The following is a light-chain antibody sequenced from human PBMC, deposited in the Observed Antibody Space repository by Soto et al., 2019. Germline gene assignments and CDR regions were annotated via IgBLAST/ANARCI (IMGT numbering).Light chain of an antibody. CDR3: CSFAVGSTLV. Sequence: QSALTQPASVSGSPGQSITISCTGTSSDVRNYNFVSWYQQHPGKAPKVMIYEGSKRPSGVSNRFSGSKSGNTASLTISGLQAEDEADYYCCSFAVGSTLVFGGGTKVTVL. CDR1: SSDVRNYNF. CDR2: EGS. J-gene: IGLJ2*01. V-gene: IGLV2-23*01.